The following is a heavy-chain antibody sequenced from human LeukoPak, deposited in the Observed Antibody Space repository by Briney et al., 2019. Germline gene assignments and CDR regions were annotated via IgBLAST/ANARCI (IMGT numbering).Heavy chain of an antibody. D-gene: IGHD3-3*01. CDR1: GGSISSSGYF. J-gene: IGHJ5*02. V-gene: IGHV4-39*01. Sequence: AETLSLTCTVSGGSISSSGYFWGWIRQPPGKGLEWIGTIYYSANTYYNPSLKSRVTISVDTSKNQFSLKLSSVTAADTAVYYCARHVTIFGATNWFDPWGQGTLVTVSS. CDR2: IYYSANT. CDR3: ARHVTIFGATNWFDP.